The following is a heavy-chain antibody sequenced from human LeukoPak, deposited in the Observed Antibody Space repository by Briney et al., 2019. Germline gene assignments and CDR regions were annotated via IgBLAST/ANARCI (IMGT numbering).Heavy chain of an antibody. J-gene: IGHJ5*02. Sequence: PSKTRSLTCAVSGYTISSGYYWGWIRQSPGKGLEYIGSVHHSADTYYNPSLKSRVTTSIDTSKNQFSLKLNSVTAADTAVYYCARYGHWFDPWGQGTLVTVSS. CDR3: ARYGHWFDP. D-gene: IGHD3-10*01. CDR1: GYTISSGYY. V-gene: IGHV4-38-2*01. CDR2: VHHSADT.